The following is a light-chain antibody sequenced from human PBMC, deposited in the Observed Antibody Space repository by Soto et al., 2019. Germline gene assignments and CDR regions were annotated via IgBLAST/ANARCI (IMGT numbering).Light chain of an antibody. J-gene: IGLJ2*01. CDR3: ATWDDSVNGPV. CDR2: SNT. CDR1: NSNIGSNA. V-gene: IGLV1-44*01. Sequence: QSALTQPPSASGTPGQRVTISCSGSNSNIGSNAVNWYQQLPGTAPKLLIYSNTQRPSGVPDRFSGSKSGTSASLAISGVQPEDEADYYCATWDDSVNGPVFGGGTKLTVL.